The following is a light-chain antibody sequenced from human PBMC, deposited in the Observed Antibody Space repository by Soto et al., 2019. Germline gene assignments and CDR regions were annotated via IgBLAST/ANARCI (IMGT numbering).Light chain of an antibody. CDR1: RSDVRGYKY. J-gene: IGLJ2*01. Sequence: QSVLTQPASVSGSPGQSITISCAGTRSDVRGYKYVSWYQQHPGKAPKLIIYEVANRPSGVSNRFSGSKSGNTASLTISDLQAEDEADYYCGSYTGTNLELFGGGTKLTVL. CDR3: GSYTGTNLEL. CDR2: EVA. V-gene: IGLV2-14*01.